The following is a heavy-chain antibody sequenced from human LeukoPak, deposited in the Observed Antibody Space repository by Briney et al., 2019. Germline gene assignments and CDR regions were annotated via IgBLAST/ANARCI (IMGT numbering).Heavy chain of an antibody. CDR2: ISAYNGNT. CDR3: ARVPGYSSFNYYYGLDV. V-gene: IGHV1-18*01. CDR1: GYTFTNYG. J-gene: IGHJ6*02. D-gene: IGHD6-19*01. Sequence: ASVKVSCKASGYTFTNYGISWVRQAPGQGLEWMGWISAYNGNTNYAQKLQGRVTMTTDTSTSTAYMELRSLRSDDTAVYYCARVPGYSSFNYYYGLDVWGQGTTVTVSS.